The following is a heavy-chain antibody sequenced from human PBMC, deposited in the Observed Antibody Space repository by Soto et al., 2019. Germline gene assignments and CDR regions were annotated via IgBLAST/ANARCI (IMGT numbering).Heavy chain of an antibody. J-gene: IGHJ6*02. D-gene: IGHD2-2*01. V-gene: IGHV1-69*02. Sequence: SVKVSCKASGYTFTYRYLHWVRQAPGQALEWMGRIIPILGIANYAQKFQGRVTITADKSTSTAYMELSSLRSEDTAVYYCARVELGVVPAAMAPYGMDVWGQGTTVTVSS. CDR2: IIPILGIA. CDR1: GYTFTYRY. CDR3: ARVELGVVPAAMAPYGMDV.